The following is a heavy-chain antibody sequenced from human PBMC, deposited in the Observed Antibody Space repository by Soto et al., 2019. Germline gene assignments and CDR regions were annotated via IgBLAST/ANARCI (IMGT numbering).Heavy chain of an antibody. CDR3: TKPKYRGVVVNV. CDR2: ISNSGDT. V-gene: IGHV3-23*01. CDR1: GFTFSSYA. J-gene: IGHJ6*02. Sequence: VQLLESGGALVQPGGSLRLSCAASGFTFSSYAIYWVRQAPGKGLEWVSTISNSGDTYYADSVEGRFTISRDNSKDTLYLQMNSLRAEDTAVYYCTKPKYRGVVVNVWRQGTTVTVSS. D-gene: IGHD3-10*01.